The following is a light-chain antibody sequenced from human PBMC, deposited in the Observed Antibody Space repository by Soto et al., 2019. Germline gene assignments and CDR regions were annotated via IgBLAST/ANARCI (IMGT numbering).Light chain of an antibody. CDR1: SSDIGFYDL. CDR3: CSFAGSGTPVV. Sequence: QSALTQPASVSGSPGQSITISCTGTSSDIGFYDLVSWYQQHPGKAPKLMIYEVTKRPSGVSDRFSASKSGNTASLTISGLQTEDEADYYCCSFAGSGTPVVFGGGTKLTV. J-gene: IGLJ2*01. CDR2: EVT. V-gene: IGLV2-23*02.